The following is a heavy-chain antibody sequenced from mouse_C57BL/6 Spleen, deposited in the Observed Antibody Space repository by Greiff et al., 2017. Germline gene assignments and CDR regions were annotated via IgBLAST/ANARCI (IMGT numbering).Heavy chain of an antibody. CDR1: GYTFTSYG. D-gene: IGHD2-3*01. J-gene: IGHJ2*01. Sequence: QVQLQQSGAELARPGASVKLSCTASGYTFTSYGISWVKQRTGQGLEWIGEIYPRSGNTYYNEKFKGKATLTADKSSSTAYMELRSLTSEDSAVYFCARFVGYSYFDYWGQGTTLTVSS. V-gene: IGHV1-81*01. CDR2: IYPRSGNT. CDR3: ARFVGYSYFDY.